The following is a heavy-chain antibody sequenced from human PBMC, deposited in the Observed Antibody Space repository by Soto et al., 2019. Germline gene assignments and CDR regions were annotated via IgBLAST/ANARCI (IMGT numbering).Heavy chain of an antibody. D-gene: IGHD6-19*01. CDR2: ISSSGSTI. CDR3: ARDDAQWLVLGDY. V-gene: IGHV3-48*03. J-gene: IGHJ4*02. Sequence: GGSLRLSCAASGFTFSSYEMNWVRQAPGKGLEWVSYISSSGSTIYYADSVKGRFTISRDNAKNSLYLQMNSLRAEDTAVYYCARDDAQWLVLGDYWGQGTLVTVSS. CDR1: GFTFSSYE.